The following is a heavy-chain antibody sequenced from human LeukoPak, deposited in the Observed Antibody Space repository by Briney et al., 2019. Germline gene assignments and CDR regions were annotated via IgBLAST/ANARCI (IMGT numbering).Heavy chain of an antibody. D-gene: IGHD6-19*01. CDR2: IIPILGIA. J-gene: IGHJ4*02. CDR3: ARASIAGAGPIDY. V-gene: IGHV1-69*04. Sequence: SVKVSCKACVGTFSSYFISWVRQATGQGLEWMGRIIPILGIANYAQKFQGRVTITADKSTSTAYMEPSSRRSEDTAVYYCARASIAGAGPIDYWGQGTLVTVSS. CDR1: VGTFSSYF.